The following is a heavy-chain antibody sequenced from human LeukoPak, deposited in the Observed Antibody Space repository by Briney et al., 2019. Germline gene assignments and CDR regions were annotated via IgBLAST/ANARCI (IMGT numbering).Heavy chain of an antibody. CDR3: ARDDRENNGGYPAPDY. J-gene: IGHJ4*02. CDR1: GFTFSRHW. D-gene: IGHD6-13*01. Sequence: TGRSLCLSCVASGFTFSRHWMSWVRQAPGKGLDWVATTDHDRGAEYYVDSVKGRFTISRDNAKNSLYLQMNSLRVEDTAVYYCARDDRENNGGYPAPDYWGQGTLVTVSS. CDR2: TDHDRGAE. V-gene: IGHV3-7*05.